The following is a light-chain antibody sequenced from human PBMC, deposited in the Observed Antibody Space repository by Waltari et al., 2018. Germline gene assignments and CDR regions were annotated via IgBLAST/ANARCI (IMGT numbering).Light chain of an antibody. CDR2: RNN. CDR1: SSNIETNY. V-gene: IGLV1-47*01. J-gene: IGLJ1*01. Sequence: QSVMTQPPSASGTPGQRVPISCSGSSSNIETNYVSWYQQLPGTAPKLLIYRNNQRPSGVSDRFSGSKSGTSASLAISGLRSEDEADYYCAAWDDSLSASYVFGTGTKVAVL. CDR3: AAWDDSLSASYV.